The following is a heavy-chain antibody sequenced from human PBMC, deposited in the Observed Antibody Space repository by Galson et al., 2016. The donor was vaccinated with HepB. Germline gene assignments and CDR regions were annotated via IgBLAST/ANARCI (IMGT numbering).Heavy chain of an antibody. CDR2: INVGNGNT. Sequence: SVKVSCKASGYTFTDYAMHWVRQDPGQRLEWMGWINVGNGNTKYSQKFQGRVTFTRDTSASTAYMELSSLRSEDTAVYYCATGPVSFDYWGQGTLVTVSS. V-gene: IGHV1-3*01. CDR1: GYTFTDYA. J-gene: IGHJ4*02. CDR3: ATGPVSFDY.